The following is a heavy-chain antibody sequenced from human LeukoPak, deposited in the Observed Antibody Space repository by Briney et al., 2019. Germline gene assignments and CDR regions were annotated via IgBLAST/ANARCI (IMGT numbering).Heavy chain of an antibody. CDR2: IYSGGST. D-gene: IGHD3-22*01. V-gene: IGHV3-66*01. J-gene: IGHJ4*02. CDR1: GFTVSSNY. CDR3: ARSGYYDSSGFDY. Sequence: GSLRLSCAASGFTVSSNYMSWVRQAPGKGLEWVSVIYSGGSTYYADSVKGRFTISRDNSKNTLYLQMNSLRAEDTAVYYCARSGYYDSSGFDYWGQGTLVTVSS.